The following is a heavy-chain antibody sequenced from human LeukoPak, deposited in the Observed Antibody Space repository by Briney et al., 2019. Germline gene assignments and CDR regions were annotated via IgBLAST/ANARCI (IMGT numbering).Heavy chain of an antibody. CDR1: GSTFSGHL. CDR3: AREGDRHFTFDY. Sequence: PGGSLRLSCAASGSTFSGHLLHWVRQAPGKGLEWVAGTAYEGGEKYYADSVSGRFTISRDNSDNTVYLQMNGLRLEDTAVYFCAREGDRHFTFDYWGRGTLVTVSS. CDR2: TAYEGGEK. J-gene: IGHJ4*02. D-gene: IGHD3-16*01. V-gene: IGHV3-30*01.